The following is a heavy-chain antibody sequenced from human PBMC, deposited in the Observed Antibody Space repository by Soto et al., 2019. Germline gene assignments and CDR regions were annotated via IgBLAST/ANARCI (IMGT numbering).Heavy chain of an antibody. V-gene: IGHV1-8*01. CDR2: MNPNSGNT. CDR3: ARTYCSGGSCHKLNDY. CDR1: GYTFTSYD. D-gene: IGHD2-15*01. Sequence: ASVKVSCKASGYTFTSYDINWVRQATGQGLEWMGWMNPNSGNTGYAQKFQGRVTMTRNTSISTAYMELSSLRSEDTAVYYCARTYCSGGSCHKLNDYWGQGSLVIVSS. J-gene: IGHJ4*02.